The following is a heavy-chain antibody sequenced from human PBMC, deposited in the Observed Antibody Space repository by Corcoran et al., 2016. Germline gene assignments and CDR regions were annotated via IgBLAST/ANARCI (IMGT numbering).Heavy chain of an antibody. CDR2: INPSGGST. V-gene: IGHV1-46*01. CDR1: GYTFTSYY. J-gene: IGHJ6*02. CDR3: ARVPGDSSVSGRGTYYYGMDV. D-gene: IGHD6-19*01. Sequence: QVQLVQSGAEVKKPGASVKVSCKASGYTFTSYYMHWVRQAPGQGLEWMGIINPSGGSTSYAQKFQGRVTMTRDTSTSTVYMELSSLRSEDTAVYYWARVPGDSSVSGRGTYYYGMDVWGQGTTVTVSS.